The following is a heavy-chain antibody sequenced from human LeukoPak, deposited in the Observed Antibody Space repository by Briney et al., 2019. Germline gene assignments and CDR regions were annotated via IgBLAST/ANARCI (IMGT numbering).Heavy chain of an antibody. CDR1: GFRFSSYW. D-gene: IGHD2-2*01. CDR2: LNQDGSDK. J-gene: IGHJ5*02. CDR3: ARDAYDYASES. V-gene: IGHV3-7*01. Sequence: QSGGSLRLSCAASGFRFSSYWMTWVRRAPGKGLEWVANLNQDGSDKKYVDSVKGRFTISRDNAKNSLYLQMNSLRVEDTALYYCARDAYDYASESWGQGTLVTVSS.